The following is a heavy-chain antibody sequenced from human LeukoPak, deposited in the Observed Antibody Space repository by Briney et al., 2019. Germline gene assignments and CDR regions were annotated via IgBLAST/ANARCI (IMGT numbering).Heavy chain of an antibody. D-gene: IGHD5-18*01. J-gene: IGHJ6*02. CDR1: GGTFSSYA. CDR2: TIPILGIA. Sequence: ASVKVSCKASGGTFSSYAISWVRQAPGQGLEWMGRTIPILGIANYAQKFQGRVTITADKSTSTAYMQLSSLRSEDTAVYYCARVDTAMVRSHYYYGMDVWGQGTTVTVSS. V-gene: IGHV1-69*04. CDR3: ARVDTAMVRSHYYYGMDV.